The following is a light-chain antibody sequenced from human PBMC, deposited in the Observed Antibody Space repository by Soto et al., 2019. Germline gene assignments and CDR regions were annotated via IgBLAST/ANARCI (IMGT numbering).Light chain of an antibody. Sequence: DIQMTQSPSSLSASVEDRVIITFRASQSISNHLNWYQQKSGKAPNLLIYGVSRLQGGVPSRFSGSGSGTDFTLSISSLQPEDFATYYCQQSYTAPSITFGQGTRLEIK. V-gene: IGKV1-39*01. CDR2: GVS. CDR1: QSISNH. CDR3: QQSYTAPSIT. J-gene: IGKJ5*01.